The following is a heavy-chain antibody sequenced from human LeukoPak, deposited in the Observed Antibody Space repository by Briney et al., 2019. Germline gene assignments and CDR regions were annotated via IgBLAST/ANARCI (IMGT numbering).Heavy chain of an antibody. V-gene: IGHV4-61*01. Sequence: PSETLSLTCTVSGGSISSSSYYWSWIRQPPGKGLEWIGYIYYSGSTNYNPSLKSRVTISVDTSKNQFSLKLSSVTAADTAVYYCARAGEYCINGVCYLGAFDIWGQGTMVTVSS. J-gene: IGHJ3*02. CDR1: GGSISSSSYY. D-gene: IGHD2-8*01. CDR2: IYYSGST. CDR3: ARAGEYCINGVCYLGAFDI.